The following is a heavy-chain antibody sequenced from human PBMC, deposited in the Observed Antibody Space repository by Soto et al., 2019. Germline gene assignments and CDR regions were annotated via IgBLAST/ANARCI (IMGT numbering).Heavy chain of an antibody. CDR1: GGTFSSYA. CDR2: IIPIFGTA. V-gene: IGHV1-69*01. D-gene: IGHD4-17*01. Sequence: QVQLVQSGAEVKKPGSSVKVSCKASGGTFSSYAISWVRQAPGQGLEWMGGIIPIFGTANYAQKFQGRVTITADESTSIAYMELSSVRSEDTAVYYCAREEMKWMTTHNWFDPWGQGTLVTVSS. J-gene: IGHJ5*02. CDR3: AREEMKWMTTHNWFDP.